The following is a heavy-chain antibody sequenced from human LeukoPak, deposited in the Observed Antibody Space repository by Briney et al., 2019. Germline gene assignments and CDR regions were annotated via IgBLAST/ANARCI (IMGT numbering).Heavy chain of an antibody. CDR3: ARQVTAAAAPPHGFDP. J-gene: IGHJ5*02. CDR1: NYSIMTNNYH. D-gene: IGHD6-13*01. V-gene: IGHV4-38-2*01. CDR2: IYHSGNT. Sequence: SETLSLTCAVSNYSIMTNNYHWAWIRQPPGKGLEWIGNIYHSGNTYYSPSLRGRLTISLDTSKNHLSLKLSSETAADTAVYYCARQVTAAAAPPHGFDPWGQGTLVTVSS.